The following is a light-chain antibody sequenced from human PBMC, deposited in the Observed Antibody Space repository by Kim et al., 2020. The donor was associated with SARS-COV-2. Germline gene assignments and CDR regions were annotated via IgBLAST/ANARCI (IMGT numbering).Light chain of an antibody. CDR2: DAS. V-gene: IGKV1D-13*01. CDR1: QGISSA. J-gene: IGKJ2*01. CDR3: QQFNNYPA. Sequence: AIQLTQSPSSLFASVGDRVTITCRASQGISSALAWYQQKPGKAPKLLIYDASSLESGVPSRFSGSGSGTDFTLTISSLQPEDFATYYCQQFNNYPAFGQGTKLEI.